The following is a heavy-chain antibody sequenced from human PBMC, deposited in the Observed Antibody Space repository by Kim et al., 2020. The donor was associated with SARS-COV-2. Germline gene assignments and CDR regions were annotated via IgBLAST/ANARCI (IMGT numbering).Heavy chain of an antibody. Sequence: VKSRITINPDTSKNQFSLQLNSVTPEDTAVYYCARDRVGIAAAGTFYFDYWGQGTLVTVSS. V-gene: IGHV6-1*01. J-gene: IGHJ4*02. D-gene: IGHD6-13*01. CDR3: ARDRVGIAAAGTFYFDY.